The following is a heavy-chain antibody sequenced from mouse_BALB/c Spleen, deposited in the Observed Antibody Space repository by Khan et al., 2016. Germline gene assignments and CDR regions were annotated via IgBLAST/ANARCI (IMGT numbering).Heavy chain of an antibody. CDR1: GYSITSDYA. J-gene: IGHJ4*01. Sequence: QLEESGPGLVKPSQSLSLTCTVTGYSITSDYAWNWIRPFPGNKLEWMGYISYSGSTSYNPSFKSRISITRDTSKNQFYLQLNSVTTEDTATXYCARSSRGFYAMDYWGQGTSVTVSS. V-gene: IGHV3-2*02. CDR3: ARSSRGFYAMDY. CDR2: ISYSGST.